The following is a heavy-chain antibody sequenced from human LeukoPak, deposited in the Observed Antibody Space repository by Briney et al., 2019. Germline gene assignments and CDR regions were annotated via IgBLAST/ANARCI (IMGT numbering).Heavy chain of an antibody. J-gene: IGHJ6*02. Sequence: PSETLSLTCTVSGGSISSSGYYWSWIRQPPGKGLEWIGEINHSGSTNYNPSLKSRVTISVDTSKNQFSLKLSSVTAANTAVYYCAGYYYGMDVWGQGTTVTVSS. CDR2: INHSGST. CDR3: AGYYYGMDV. CDR1: GGSISSSGYY. V-gene: IGHV4-39*07.